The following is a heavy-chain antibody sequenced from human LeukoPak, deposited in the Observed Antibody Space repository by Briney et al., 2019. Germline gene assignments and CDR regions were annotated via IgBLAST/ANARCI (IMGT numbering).Heavy chain of an antibody. CDR3: ARDIGSGWWGVFDY. D-gene: IGHD6-19*01. V-gene: IGHV3-48*04. J-gene: IGHJ4*02. Sequence: PGGSLRLSCAASGFTFSSYSMNWVRQAPGKGLEWVSYISSSSSTIYYADSVKGRFTISRDNAKNSLYLQMNSLRAEDTAVYYCARDIGSGWWGVFDYWGQGTLVTVSS. CDR1: GFTFSSYS. CDR2: ISSSSSTI.